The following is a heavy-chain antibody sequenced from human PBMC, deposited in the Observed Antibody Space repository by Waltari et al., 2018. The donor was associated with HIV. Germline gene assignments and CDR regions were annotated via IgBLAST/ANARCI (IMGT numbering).Heavy chain of an antibody. CDR2: IKQDGSEK. V-gene: IGHV3-7*01. CDR3: AKYSGSYWGAHNWFDP. D-gene: IGHD1-26*01. Sequence: EVRLVASGGGLVPPGAHLRLSCAASGLPFRTPWLTWLRQAPGKGLGWVANIKQDGSEKHYADSVRGRFTISRDNTKNSLYLQMNSLRAEDTAVYYCAKYSGSYWGAHNWFDPWGQGTLVTVSS. J-gene: IGHJ5*02. CDR1: GLPFRTPW.